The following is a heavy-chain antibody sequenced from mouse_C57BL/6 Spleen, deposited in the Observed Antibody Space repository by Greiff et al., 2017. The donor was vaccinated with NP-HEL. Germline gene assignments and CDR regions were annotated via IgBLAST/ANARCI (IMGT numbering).Heavy chain of an antibody. CDR1: GYSITSGYY. J-gene: IGHJ1*03. D-gene: IGHD1-1*01. CDR3: ASPGYGSSFYWYFDV. CDR2: ISYDGSN. Sequence: VQLKESGPGLVKPSQSLSLTCSVTGYSITSGYYWNWIRQFPGNKLEWMGYISYDGSNNYNPSLKNRISITRDTSKNQFFLKLNSVTTEDTATYYCASPGYGSSFYWYFDVWGTGTTVTVSS. V-gene: IGHV3-6*01.